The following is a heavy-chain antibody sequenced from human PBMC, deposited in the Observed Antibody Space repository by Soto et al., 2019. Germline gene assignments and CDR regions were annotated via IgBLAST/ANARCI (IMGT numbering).Heavy chain of an antibody. CDR1: GGSFSGYY. CDR3: ARGRVRYFDWLPSFDP. Sequence: SETLSLTCAVYGGSFSGYYWSWIRQPPGKGLEWIGEINHSGSTNYNPSLKSRVTISVDTSKNQFSPKLSSVTAADTAVYYCARGRVRYFDWLPSFDPWGQGNLVTVSS. D-gene: IGHD3-9*01. J-gene: IGHJ5*02. V-gene: IGHV4-34*01. CDR2: INHSGST.